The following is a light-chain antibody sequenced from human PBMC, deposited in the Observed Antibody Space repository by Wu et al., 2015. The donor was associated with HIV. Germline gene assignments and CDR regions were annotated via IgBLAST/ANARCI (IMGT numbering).Light chain of an antibody. J-gene: IGKJ4*01. Sequence: VLTQSPGTLSLSPGERATLSCRAGQSVSSNYLAWYQQKPGQPPRLLIFGASTRATGIPARFSGSGSETEFALTISSMQSEDSAVYYCQQYHSWPPLTFGGGTKVEIK. V-gene: IGKV3-15*01. CDR1: QSVSSN. CDR2: GAS. CDR3: QQYHSWPPLT.